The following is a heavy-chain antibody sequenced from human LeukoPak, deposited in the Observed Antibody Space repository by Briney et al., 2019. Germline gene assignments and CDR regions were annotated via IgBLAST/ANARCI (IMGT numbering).Heavy chain of an antibody. J-gene: IGHJ4*02. CDR2: IKQDGSEK. D-gene: IGHD3-22*01. CDR1: GFTFSSYE. Sequence: GGSLRLSCAASGFTFSSYEMNWVRQAPGKGLEWVANIKQDGSEKYYVDSVKGRFTISRDNAKNSLYLQMNSLRAEDTAVYYCARARITMIVVAPGYWSQGTLLTVSS. V-gene: IGHV3-7*01. CDR3: ARARITMIVVAPGY.